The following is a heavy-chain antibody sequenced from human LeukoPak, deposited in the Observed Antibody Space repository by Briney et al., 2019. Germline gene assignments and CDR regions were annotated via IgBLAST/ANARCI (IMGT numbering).Heavy chain of an antibody. V-gene: IGHV5-51*01. D-gene: IGHD2-2*02. J-gene: IGHJ5*02. Sequence: GESLKISCKGSGYSFPNYWIGWVRQMPGKGLEGMGIIYPVDSHTRYSPSFQDQVTISVDKSISTAYLQWSSLKASDTAMYYCARGPYAYTSSATLGSYNWFDPWGQGSLVTVSS. CDR3: ARGPYAYTSSATLGSYNWFDP. CDR1: GYSFPNYW. CDR2: IYPVDSHT.